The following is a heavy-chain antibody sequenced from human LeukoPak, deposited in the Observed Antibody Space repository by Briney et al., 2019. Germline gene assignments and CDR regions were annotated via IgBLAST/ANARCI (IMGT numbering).Heavy chain of an antibody. CDR3: ARSLVVGATYPYH. CDR2: ISSSSSTI. D-gene: IGHD1-26*01. J-gene: IGHJ4*02. Sequence: GGSLRLSCAASGFTFSSYGMTWVRQAPGKGLEWVSYISSSSSTIYYADSVKGRFTISRDNAKNSLYLQLNSLRAEDTAVYYCARSLVVGATYPYHRGQGTLVTVSS. V-gene: IGHV3-48*01. CDR1: GFTFSSYG.